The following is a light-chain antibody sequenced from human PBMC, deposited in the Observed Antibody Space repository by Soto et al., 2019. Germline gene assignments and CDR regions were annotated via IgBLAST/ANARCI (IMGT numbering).Light chain of an antibody. CDR3: SSYTSSRAVV. J-gene: IGLJ2*01. CDR2: EVS. V-gene: IGLV2-14*01. CDR1: SSDVGNYNY. Sequence: QSALTQPASVSGSPGQSITISCTGTSSDVGNYNYVSWNQQHPGKAPKLIIYEVSNRPSGVSNRFSGSKSGNTASLTISGLQAEDEADYYCSSYTSSRAVVFGGGTKLTVL.